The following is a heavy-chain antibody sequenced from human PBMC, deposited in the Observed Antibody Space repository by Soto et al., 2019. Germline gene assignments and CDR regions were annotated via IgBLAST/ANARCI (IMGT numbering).Heavy chain of an antibody. CDR1: GLSITSCY. J-gene: IGHJ5*02. V-gene: IGHV4-59*12. CDR2: IYYSGST. Sequence: PSATLSLTCTLYGLSITSCYWRWMMKPPGKGLECIGYIYYSGSTNYNPSLKSRVTISVDTSKNQFSLKLSSVTAADTAVYYCARSGSSWYMDNWFDPWGQGTLVTVS. CDR3: ARSGSSWYMDNWFDP. D-gene: IGHD6-13*01.